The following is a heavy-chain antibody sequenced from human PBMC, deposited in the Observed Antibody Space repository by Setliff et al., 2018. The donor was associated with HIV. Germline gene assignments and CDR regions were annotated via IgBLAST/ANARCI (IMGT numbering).Heavy chain of an antibody. Sequence: SETLSLTCSVSGDSISSGSYFWGWIRQTPGKGLEWIGYIYYSGSTYYSPSLKSRVTISIDTSKNQFSLKLSSVTAADQGVYYCARVPVAGANWFDPWGLGTLVTVSS. CDR1: GDSISSGSYF. V-gene: IGHV4-39*01. CDR3: ARVPVAGANWFDP. J-gene: IGHJ5*02. D-gene: IGHD2-21*01. CDR2: IYYSGST.